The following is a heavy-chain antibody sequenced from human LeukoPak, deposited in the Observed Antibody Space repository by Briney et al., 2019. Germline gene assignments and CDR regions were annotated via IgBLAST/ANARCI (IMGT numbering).Heavy chain of an antibody. CDR1: GFTFSSYA. D-gene: IGHD4-11*01. CDR3: AKDQGRAPVTYFDY. Sequence: GGSLRLSCAASGFTFSSYAMSWVRQAPGKGLESVSAISGSGGSTYYADSVKGRFTISRDNSKNTLYLQMNSLRAEDTAVYYCAKDQGRAPVTYFDYWGQGTLVTVSS. CDR2: ISGSGGST. V-gene: IGHV3-23*01. J-gene: IGHJ4*02.